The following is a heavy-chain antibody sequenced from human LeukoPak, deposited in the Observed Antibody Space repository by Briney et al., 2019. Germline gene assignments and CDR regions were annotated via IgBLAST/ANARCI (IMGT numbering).Heavy chain of an antibody. CDR3: ARGEYSYGPLDYYYYMDV. V-gene: IGHV3-53*01. D-gene: IGHD5-18*01. CDR1: GFTVSSNY. CDR2: IYSGGST. Sequence: GGSLRLSCAASGFTVSSNYMSWVRQAPGKGLEWVSVIYSGGSTYYADSVKGRFTISRDNAKNSLYLQMNSLRAEDTAVYYCARGEYSYGPLDYYYYMDVWGKGTTVTVSS. J-gene: IGHJ6*03.